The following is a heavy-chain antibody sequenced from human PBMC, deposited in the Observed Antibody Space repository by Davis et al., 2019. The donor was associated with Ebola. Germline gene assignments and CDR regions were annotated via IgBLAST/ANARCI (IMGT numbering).Heavy chain of an antibody. CDR3: AKGSGSGSYPGRTVDH. CDR1: GFTFSSYS. V-gene: IGHV3-23*01. Sequence: GESLKISCAASGFTFSSYSMNWVRQAPGKGLEWVSIITGDGSSTMYADSVKGRFTISRDNSKNTLYLQMNSLRADDTAVYYCAKGSGSGSYPGRTVDHWGQGTLATVSS. D-gene: IGHD3-10*01. CDR2: ITGDGSST. J-gene: IGHJ4*02.